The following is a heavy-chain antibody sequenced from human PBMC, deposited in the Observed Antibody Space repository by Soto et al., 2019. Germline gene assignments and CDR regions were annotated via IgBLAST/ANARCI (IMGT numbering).Heavy chain of an antibody. CDR3: ARGPLGGRGYYRGLDV. J-gene: IGHJ6*02. Sequence: QVQLQESGPGLVKPSETLSLTCTVSGDSITNSYWSWIRLPPGKGLEWIGFISYSGSTNYNPSLKRRVTISRDTSKTHFSLKLTSVDAADTAVYFCARGPLGGRGYYRGLDVWGQGTTVIVSS. D-gene: IGHD2-21*01. CDR2: ISYSGST. CDR1: GDSITNSY. V-gene: IGHV4-59*01.